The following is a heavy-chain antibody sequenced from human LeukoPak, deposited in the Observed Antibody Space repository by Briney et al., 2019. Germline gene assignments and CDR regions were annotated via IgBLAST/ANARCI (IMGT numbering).Heavy chain of an antibody. Sequence: GGSLRLSCAASGFTFSTYSMNWVRQAPGKGLEWVSSISSSSSYIYYADSVKGRFTISRDNAKNSLYLQMNSLRAEDTAVYYCVRDADIATRPGYFHYMDVWGKGTTVTVSS. J-gene: IGHJ6*03. CDR2: ISSSSSYI. D-gene: IGHD6-6*01. CDR1: GFTFSTYS. V-gene: IGHV3-21*06. CDR3: VRDADIATRPGYFHYMDV.